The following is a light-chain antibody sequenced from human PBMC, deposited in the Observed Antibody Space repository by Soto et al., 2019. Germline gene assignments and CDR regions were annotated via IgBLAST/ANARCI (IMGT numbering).Light chain of an antibody. CDR2: SRN. J-gene: IGLJ3*02. CDR3: QAYDYSLTAFV. Sequence: QSVLTQPPSASGTPGQRVTISCSGSSSNIGSNIVNWYQQLPGTAPKLLIYSRNQRPSGVPDRFSASKSGTSASLAISGLQSEDEADYYCQAYDYSLTAFVFGGGTKLTVL. V-gene: IGLV1-44*01. CDR1: SSNIGSNI.